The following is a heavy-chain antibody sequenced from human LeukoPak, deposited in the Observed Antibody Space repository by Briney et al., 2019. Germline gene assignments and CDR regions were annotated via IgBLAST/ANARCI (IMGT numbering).Heavy chain of an antibody. CDR2: IKEDGTEK. CDR3: ARHPHYYDTNDSFDY. CDR1: GFAFSRFW. J-gene: IGHJ4*02. V-gene: IGHV3-7*01. Sequence: PGGSLRLSCAASGFAFSRFWMDWVRQAPGKGLEWVANIKEDGTEKFYVDSVKGRFTISRDNAKNSLFLEMNSLRAEDTAVYYCARHPHYYDTNDSFDYWGQGTLVTVSS. D-gene: IGHD3-9*01.